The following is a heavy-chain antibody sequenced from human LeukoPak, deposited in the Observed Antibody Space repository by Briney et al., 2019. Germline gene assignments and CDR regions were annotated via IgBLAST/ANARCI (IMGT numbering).Heavy chain of an antibody. CDR1: GGSFSGYY. D-gene: IGHD2-15*01. J-gene: IGHJ5*02. V-gene: IGHV4-34*01. Sequence: SETLSLTCAVYGGSFSGYYWSWIRQPPGKGLEWIGEINHSGSTNYNPSLKSRVTISVDTSKNQFSLKLSSVTAADTAVYYCATILLGYCSGGSCAGSWFYPWGQGTLVTVSS. CDR3: ATILLGYCSGGSCAGSWFYP. CDR2: INHSGST.